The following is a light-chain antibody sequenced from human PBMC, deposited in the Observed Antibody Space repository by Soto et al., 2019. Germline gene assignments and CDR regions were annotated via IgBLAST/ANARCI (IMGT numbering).Light chain of an antibody. Sequence: DIVMTQSPDSLAVSLGERATINCKSSQSVLYNSNNKNYLAWYQQRPGQPPKLLIYRASTRESGVPDRFSGSGSGTDFTLTITSLQAEDVAVYYCQQYESTPPTFGQGTKLEIK. V-gene: IGKV4-1*01. CDR2: RAS. J-gene: IGKJ2*01. CDR3: QQYESTPPT. CDR1: QSVLYNSNNKNY.